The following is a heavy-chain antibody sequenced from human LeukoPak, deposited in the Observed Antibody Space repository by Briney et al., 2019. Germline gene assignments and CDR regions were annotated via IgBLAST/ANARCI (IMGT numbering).Heavy chain of an antibody. CDR2: IRYDGSNK. CDR3: AKTPQRGYSYGVDY. CDR1: GFTFSSYG. J-gene: IGHJ4*02. V-gene: IGHV3-30*02. Sequence: GGSLRLSCAASGFTFSSYGMHWVRQAPGKGLEWVAFIRYDGSNKYYADSVKGRFTISRDNSKNTLYLQMNSLRAEDTAVYYCAKTPQRGYSYGVDYWGQGTLVTVSS. D-gene: IGHD5-18*01.